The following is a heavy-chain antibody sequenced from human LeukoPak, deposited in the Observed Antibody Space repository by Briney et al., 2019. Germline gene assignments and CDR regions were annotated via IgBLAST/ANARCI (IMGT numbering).Heavy chain of an antibody. J-gene: IGHJ4*02. Sequence: GGSLRLSCAASGFTFSSYATHWVRQAPGKGLEWVAVISYDGSNKYYTDSVKGRFTISRDNSKNTLYLQMNSLRAEDTAVYYCARDMTYYYDSSGQLDYWGQGTLVTVSS. V-gene: IGHV3-30-3*01. CDR3: ARDMTYYYDSSGQLDY. D-gene: IGHD3-22*01. CDR1: GFTFSSYA. CDR2: ISYDGSNK.